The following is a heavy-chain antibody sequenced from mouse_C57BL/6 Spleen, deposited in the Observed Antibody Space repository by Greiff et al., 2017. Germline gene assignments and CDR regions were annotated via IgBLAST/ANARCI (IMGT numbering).Heavy chain of an antibody. D-gene: IGHD1-1*01. CDR1: GYTFTDYN. CDR2: INPNNGGT. V-gene: IGHV1-22*01. J-gene: IGHJ4*01. Sequence: EVQLQQSGPELVKPGASVKMSCKASGYTFTDYNMHWVKQSHGKSLEWIGYINPNNGGTSSNQKFKGKATLTVNKSSSTAYMELRSLTSEDSAVYYCARGGSSYRYAMDYWGQGTSVTVSS. CDR3: ARGGSSYRYAMDY.